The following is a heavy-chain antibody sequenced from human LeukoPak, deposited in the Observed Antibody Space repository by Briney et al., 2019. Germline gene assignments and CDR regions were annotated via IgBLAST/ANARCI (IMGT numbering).Heavy chain of an antibody. CDR3: AKSDTYRFDY. CDR2: ISSSSSII. Sequence: GGSLRLSCAASGFTFSSYSMNWVRQAPGKGVEWLSYISSSSSIIYYADSVKGRFTISRDNAKNSLYLQMNSLRDEDTAVYYCAKSDTYRFDYWGQGTLVTVSS. V-gene: IGHV3-48*02. CDR1: GFTFSSYS. D-gene: IGHD2-21*02. J-gene: IGHJ4*02.